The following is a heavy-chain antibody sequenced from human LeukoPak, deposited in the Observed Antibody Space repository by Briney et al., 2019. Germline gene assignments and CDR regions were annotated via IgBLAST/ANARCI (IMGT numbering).Heavy chain of an antibody. J-gene: IGHJ4*02. Sequence: SETLSLTCTVSGGSISSYYWSWIRQPPGKGLEWIGYIYTSGSTNYNPSLKSRVTISVDTSKNQFSLKLSSVTAADTAVYYCARLGGATDYWGQGTLVTVSS. CDR3: ARLGGATDY. CDR1: GGSISSYY. D-gene: IGHD1-26*01. V-gene: IGHV4-4*09. CDR2: IYTSGST.